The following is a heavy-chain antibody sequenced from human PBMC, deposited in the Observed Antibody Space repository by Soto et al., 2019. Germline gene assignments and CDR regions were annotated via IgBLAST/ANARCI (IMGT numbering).Heavy chain of an antibody. CDR2: INPNSGGT. D-gene: IGHD3-16*01. Sequence: SVKVSCKASGCTLTDYYVHWVRQAPGQGLEGMGWINPNSGGTNYAQKFQGRVTMTRDTSISTAYMELSRLRTDDTAVYYCATLGAGAFDYWGQGSLVTASS. CDR1: GCTLTDYY. J-gene: IGHJ4*02. CDR3: ATLGAGAFDY. V-gene: IGHV1-2*02.